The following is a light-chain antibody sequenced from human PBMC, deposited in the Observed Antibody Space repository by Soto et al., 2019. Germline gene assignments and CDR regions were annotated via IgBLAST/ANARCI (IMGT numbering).Light chain of an antibody. Sequence: DIQMTQSPSTLSASVGDRVTITCRASQSISTWLAWYQQKPGKAPKLLIYKAINLQSGVPSRFSGSGSGTEFSLNISSLHPDDFATYYCQRYNDFQYIFGQGTKLEMK. J-gene: IGKJ2*01. CDR3: QRYNDFQYI. CDR1: QSISTW. V-gene: IGKV1-5*03. CDR2: KAI.